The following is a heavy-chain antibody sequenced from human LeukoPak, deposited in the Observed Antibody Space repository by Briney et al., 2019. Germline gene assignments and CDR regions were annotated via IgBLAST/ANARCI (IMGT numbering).Heavy chain of an antibody. D-gene: IGHD1-26*01. CDR1: GFTFSSYG. V-gene: IGHV3-30*02. J-gene: IGHJ4*02. CDR3: AKDLGYVGDWSLFDY. CDR2: IRYDGGNK. Sequence: GGSLRLSCAASGFTFSSYGMHWVRQAPGKGLEWVAFIRYDGGNKYYADSVKGRFTISRDNSKNTLYLQMNSLRAEDTAVYYCAKDLGYVGDWSLFDYWGQGTLVTVSS.